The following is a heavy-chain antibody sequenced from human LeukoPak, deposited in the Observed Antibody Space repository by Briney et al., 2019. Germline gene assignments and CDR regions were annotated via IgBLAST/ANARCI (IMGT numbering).Heavy chain of an antibody. D-gene: IGHD3-22*01. CDR3: ASAHDSSGND. Sequence: PGGSLRLSCVASGFSFSSYWMAWVRQAPGKGLEWVANIKYDGSHKFYADSVKGRFTISRDNAKNSLLLEMTSLRADDTAVYFCASAHDSSGNDWGQGTLVAVSS. CDR1: GFSFSSYW. V-gene: IGHV3-7*01. CDR2: IKYDGSHK. J-gene: IGHJ4*02.